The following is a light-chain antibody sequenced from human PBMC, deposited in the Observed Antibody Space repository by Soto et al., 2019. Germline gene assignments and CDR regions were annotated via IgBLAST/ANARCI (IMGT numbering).Light chain of an antibody. V-gene: IGLV2-8*01. CDR1: SSDVGGHNY. Sequence: QSVLTQPPSASGSPGQSVTISCTGTSSDVGGHNYVSWYQQYPGKAPKLITYEVTKRPSGVPDRFSGSKSVNTASLTVSGLQAEDEADYYCSSYAGSMNLIFGGGTKLTVL. CDR3: SSYAGSMNLI. J-gene: IGLJ2*01. CDR2: EVT.